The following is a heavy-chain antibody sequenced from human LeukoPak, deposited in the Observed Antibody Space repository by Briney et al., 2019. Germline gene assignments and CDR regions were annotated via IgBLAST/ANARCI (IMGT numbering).Heavy chain of an antibody. J-gene: IGHJ6*03. D-gene: IGHD1-1*01. CDR2: IIPILGIA. Sequence: SVKVSCKASGYTFTGYCMHWVRQAPGQGLEWMGRIIPILGIANYAQKFQGRVTITADKSTSTAYMELSSLRSEDTAVYYCARAPGRYYYMDVWGKGTTVTVSS. CDR1: GYTFTGYC. CDR3: ARAPGRYYYMDV. V-gene: IGHV1-69*04.